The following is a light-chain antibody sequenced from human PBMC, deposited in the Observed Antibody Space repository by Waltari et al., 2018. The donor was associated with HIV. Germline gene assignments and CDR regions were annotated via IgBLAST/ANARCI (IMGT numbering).Light chain of an antibody. CDR1: SSNIGSND. J-gene: IGLJ2*01. Sequence: QSVLTQPPSASGTPGQRVIISCSGISSNIGSNDVSWYQQFPGTAPKVLMSANNQRPSGVRARFSASKSGTSASLAISGLHSEDEADYYCATWDDSLNGPVFGGVTKLTVL. CDR3: ATWDDSLNGPV. V-gene: IGLV1-44*01. CDR2: ANN.